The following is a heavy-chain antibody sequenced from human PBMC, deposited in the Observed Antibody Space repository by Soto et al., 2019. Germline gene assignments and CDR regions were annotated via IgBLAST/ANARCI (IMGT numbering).Heavy chain of an antibody. CDR2: ISYDGNKK. V-gene: IGHV3-30*18. CDR3: AKSVYNWNDGFFDY. CDR1: GFTFSSYG. Sequence: QVQLVESGGGVVQPGRSLRLSCAASGFTFSSYGMHWVRQAPGKGLEWVAVISYDGNKKYYADSVKGRFTISRDNSKNPLSLKMNSLRAEDTAVYYCAKSVYNWNDGFFDYGGQGSLVTVSS. D-gene: IGHD1-1*01. J-gene: IGHJ4*02.